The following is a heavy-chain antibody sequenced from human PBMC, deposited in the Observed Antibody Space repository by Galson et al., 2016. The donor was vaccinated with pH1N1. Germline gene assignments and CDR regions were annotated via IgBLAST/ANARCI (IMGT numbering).Heavy chain of an antibody. CDR2: IYWDDDK. CDR3: ARNGYGDYVGYFYY. D-gene: IGHD4-17*01. J-gene: IGHJ4*02. V-gene: IGHV2-5*02. CDR1: GFSLSTSGVG. Sequence: PALVKPTQTLTLTCTSSGFSLSTSGVGVGWIRQPPGKALEWLALIYWDDDKRYSPSLKSRLTITKDTSKNQVVLTMTNMDPVDTATYYCARNGYGDYVGYFYYWGQGTLVTVSS.